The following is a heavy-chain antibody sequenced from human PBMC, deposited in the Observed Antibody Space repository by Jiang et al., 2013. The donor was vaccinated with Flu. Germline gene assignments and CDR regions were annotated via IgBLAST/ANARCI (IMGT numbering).Heavy chain of an antibody. CDR1: GGSISSGGYY. J-gene: IGHJ6*02. CDR3: ARERGHPRYGMDV. V-gene: IGHV4-31*03. Sequence: GSGLVKPLHETLSLTCTVSGGSISSGGYYWSWIRQHPGKGLEWIGYIYYSGSTYYNPSLKSRVTISVDTSKNQFSLKLSSVTAADTAVYYCARERGHPRYGMDVWGQGTTVTVSS. CDR2: IYYSGST.